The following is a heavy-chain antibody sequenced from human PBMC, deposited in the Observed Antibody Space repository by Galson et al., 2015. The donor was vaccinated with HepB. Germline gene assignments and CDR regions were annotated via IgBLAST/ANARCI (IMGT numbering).Heavy chain of an antibody. J-gene: IGHJ1*01. Sequence: SGGTFSGHFIHWARQAPGQGLEWIGRINPNTDGTDYAQNFQGRVTVTSDTSISTAYMELTSLRSDDTAIYYCARESRSIVGAEIFQHWGQGTLLTVSS. D-gene: IGHD2-21*01. V-gene: IGHV1-2*06. CDR3: ARESRSIVGAEIFQH. CDR2: INPNTDGT. CDR1: GGTFSGHF.